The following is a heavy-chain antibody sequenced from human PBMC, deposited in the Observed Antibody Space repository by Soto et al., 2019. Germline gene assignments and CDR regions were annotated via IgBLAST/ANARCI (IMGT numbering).Heavy chain of an antibody. Sequence: SETLSLTCTVSGGSISSGDYYWSWIRQPPGKGLELIGYIYYSGSTYYNPSLKSRVTISVDTSKNQFSLKLSSVTAADTAVYYCARDGVGYSGSWITSGGYNWFDPWGQGTLVTVSS. CDR2: IYYSGST. J-gene: IGHJ5*02. D-gene: IGHD6-13*01. V-gene: IGHV4-30-4*02. CDR3: ARDGVGYSGSWITSGGYNWFDP. CDR1: GGSISSGDYY.